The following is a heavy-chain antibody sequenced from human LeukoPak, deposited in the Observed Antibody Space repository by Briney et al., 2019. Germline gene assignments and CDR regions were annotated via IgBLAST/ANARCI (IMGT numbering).Heavy chain of an antibody. J-gene: IGHJ4*02. CDR2: IYYSGST. CDR3: ARGIAAAACDY. V-gene: IGHV4-34*01. Sequence: SETLSLTCAVYGGSFSGYYWSWIRQPPGKGLEWIGSIYYSGSTYYNPSLKSRVTISVDTSKNQFSLKLSSVTAADTAVYYCARGIAAAACDYWGQGTLVTVSS. CDR1: GGSFSGYY. D-gene: IGHD6-13*01.